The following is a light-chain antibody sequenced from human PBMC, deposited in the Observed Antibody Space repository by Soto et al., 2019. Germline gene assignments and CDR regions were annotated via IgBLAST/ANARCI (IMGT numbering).Light chain of an antibody. V-gene: IGKV1-12*01. Sequence: DIHMTQSPSSVSASVGDRVTITCRASQGISNWFAWYQHKPGKAPMLLIYAVYSLKSGVPSRFSGSGSGTDFTLTISSLQPEDVGTYYCQQATNFPVFGQGTKVEIK. J-gene: IGKJ1*01. CDR3: QQATNFPV. CDR1: QGISNW. CDR2: AVY.